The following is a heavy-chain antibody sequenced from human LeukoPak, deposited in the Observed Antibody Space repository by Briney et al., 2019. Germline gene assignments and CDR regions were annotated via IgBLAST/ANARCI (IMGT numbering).Heavy chain of an antibody. V-gene: IGHV1-18*01. J-gene: IGHJ4*02. CDR1: GYTFTSYG. CDR3: ARVHASSSWPPFDY. CDR2: ISAYNGNT. D-gene: IGHD6-13*01. Sequence: ASVKVSCKASGYTFTSYGISWVRQAPGQGLEWMGWISAYNGNTNYAQKLQGRVTMTTDTSTSTAYMELRSLRSDDAAVYYRARVHASSSWPPFDYWGQGTLVTVSS.